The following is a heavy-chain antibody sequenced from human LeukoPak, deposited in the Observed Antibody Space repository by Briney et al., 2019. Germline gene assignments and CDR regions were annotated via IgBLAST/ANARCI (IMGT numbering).Heavy chain of an antibody. D-gene: IGHD5-12*01. J-gene: IGHJ4*02. V-gene: IGHV4-59*08. Sequence: KPSETLSLTCTVSGGSISTYYWSWIRQPPGKGLEWIGYIHYSGTTNYNPSLKNRVTISLGTSKNQFSLNLGSVTAADTAVYFCARMGGYSGYATHWGQGTLVTVSS. CDR3: ARMGGYSGYATH. CDR1: GGSISTYY. CDR2: IHYSGTT.